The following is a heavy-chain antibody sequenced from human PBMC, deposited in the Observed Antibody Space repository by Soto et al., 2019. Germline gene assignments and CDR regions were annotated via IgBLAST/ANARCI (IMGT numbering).Heavy chain of an antibody. Sequence: QVQLVQSGAEVKKPGASVKISCKTSGYIFINYYIHWVRQAPGQGLEWVALFNPMSGSTNYAQKLQGRGTVTSDTSKSPVYMEMSRLISEDTAVYYCARDLAGADYWGQGTLVTVSS. V-gene: IGHV1-46*04. D-gene: IGHD1-26*01. J-gene: IGHJ4*02. CDR1: GYIFINYY. CDR3: ARDLAGADY. CDR2: FNPMSGST.